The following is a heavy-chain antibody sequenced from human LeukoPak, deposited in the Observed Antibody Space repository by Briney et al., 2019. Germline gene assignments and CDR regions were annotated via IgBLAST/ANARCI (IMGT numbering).Heavy chain of an antibody. CDR3: AREYSTSSTAFDI. V-gene: IGHV4-34*01. CDR2: IKHTGGT. D-gene: IGHD6-6*01. J-gene: IGHJ3*02. CDR1: GGSFSGYD. Sequence: SETLSLTCAVYGGSFSGYDWSWIRQPPGKGLEWIGEIKHTGGTNDNPSLKSRVTISVDTSKNQFSLRLSSVTAADTAVYYCAREYSTSSTAFDIWGQGTMVTVSS.